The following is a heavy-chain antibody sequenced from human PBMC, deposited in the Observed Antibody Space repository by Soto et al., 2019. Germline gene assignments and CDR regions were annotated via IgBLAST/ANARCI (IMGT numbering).Heavy chain of an antibody. J-gene: IGHJ6*02. CDR1: GFTFTNYW. CDR3: ARGIQYRYGMDV. V-gene: IGHV3-74*01. D-gene: IGHD4-4*01. CDR2: INGDGSNA. Sequence: EVQVVESGGTLVQPEWSLRLSCAADGFTFTNYWMHWVRQAPGKGLVWVSRINGDGSNAFYADSVKGRFTISRDNAKNTVDLPMNSLRAEDTAIYYCARGIQYRYGMDVWGQGTTVTVSS.